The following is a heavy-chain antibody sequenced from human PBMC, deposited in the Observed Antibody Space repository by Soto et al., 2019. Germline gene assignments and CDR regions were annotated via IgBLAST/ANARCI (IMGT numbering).Heavy chain of an antibody. CDR3: ARDGLPDDFRSGGYWFDP. Sequence: QVHLVESGGGVVQPGRSLRLSCAASGFTFSNFALHWVRQAPGKGLEWVTLISHDGSNRKYADSVKGRFTIFRDNSKNTVYVQMDSLRLEDTGVYYCARDGLPDDFRSGGYWFDPWGQGTLVTASS. V-gene: IGHV3-30-3*01. J-gene: IGHJ5*02. D-gene: IGHD3-3*01. CDR1: GFTFSNFA. CDR2: ISHDGSNR.